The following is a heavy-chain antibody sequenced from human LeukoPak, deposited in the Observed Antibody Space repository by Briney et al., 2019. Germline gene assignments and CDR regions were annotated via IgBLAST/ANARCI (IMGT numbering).Heavy chain of an antibody. D-gene: IGHD6-13*01. CDR2: IYYSGST. CDR3: ARGMGLAAAGTYDY. V-gene: IGHV4-59*11. J-gene: IGHJ4*02. Sequence: SETLSLTCTVSGGSISSHYWSWIRQPPGKGLEWIGYIYYSGSTNYNPSLKSRVTISVDTSKNQFSLKLSSVTAADTAVYYCARGMGLAAAGTYDYWGQGTLVTVSS. CDR1: GGSISSHY.